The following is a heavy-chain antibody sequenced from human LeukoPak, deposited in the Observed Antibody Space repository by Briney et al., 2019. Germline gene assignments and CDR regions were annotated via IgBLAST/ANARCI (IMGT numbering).Heavy chain of an antibody. CDR3: ARAHGTYYFDY. D-gene: IGHD6-13*01. V-gene: IGHV4-30-4*01. Sequence: SETLSLTCTVSGGSISSGDYYWSWIRQPPGKGLEWIGYIYYSGSTYYNPSLKSRVTISVDTSKNQFSLKLSSVTAADTAVYYCARAHGTYYFDYWGQGTLVTVSS. CDR2: IYYSGST. J-gene: IGHJ4*02. CDR1: GGSISSGDYY.